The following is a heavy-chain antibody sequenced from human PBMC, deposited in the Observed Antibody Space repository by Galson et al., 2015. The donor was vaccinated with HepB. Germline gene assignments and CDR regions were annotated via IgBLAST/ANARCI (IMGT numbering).Heavy chain of an antibody. D-gene: IGHD6-6*01. V-gene: IGHV3-15*01. CDR2: IKSKTDGGTT. Sequence: SLRLSCAASGFTFSNAWMSWVRQAPGKGLEWVGRIKSKTDGGTTDYAAPVKGRFTISRDDSKNTLYLQMNSLKTEDTAVYYCTTDHSSSFRYSPYYYYYGMDVWGQGTTVTVSS. J-gene: IGHJ6*02. CDR3: TTDHSSSFRYSPYYYYYGMDV. CDR1: GFTFSNAW.